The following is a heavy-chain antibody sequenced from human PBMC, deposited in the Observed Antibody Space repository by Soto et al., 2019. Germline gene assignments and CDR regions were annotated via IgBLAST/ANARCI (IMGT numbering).Heavy chain of an antibody. CDR1: GYTFTSYG. V-gene: IGHV1-18*01. D-gene: IGHD6-13*01. Sequence: ASVKVSCKASGYTFTSYGISWVRQAPGQGLEWMGWISAYNGNTNYAQKLQGRVTMTTDTSTSTAYMELRSLRSDDTAVYYCAREATIAAAAIYYYGMDVWGQGTTVTVS. J-gene: IGHJ6*02. CDR2: ISAYNGNT. CDR3: AREATIAAAAIYYYGMDV.